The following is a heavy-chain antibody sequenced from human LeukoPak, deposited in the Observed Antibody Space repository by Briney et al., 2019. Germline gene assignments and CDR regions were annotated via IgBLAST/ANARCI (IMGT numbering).Heavy chain of an antibody. Sequence: SETLSLTCTVSGGSISSYYWSWIRQPAGKGLERIGRIYTSGSTNYNPSLKSRVTMSVDTSKNQFSLKLSSVTAADTAVYYCARDRYSSSWYGWFDPWGQGTLVTVSS. J-gene: IGHJ5*02. D-gene: IGHD6-13*01. CDR1: GGSISSYY. CDR2: IYTSGST. CDR3: ARDRYSSSWYGWFDP. V-gene: IGHV4-4*07.